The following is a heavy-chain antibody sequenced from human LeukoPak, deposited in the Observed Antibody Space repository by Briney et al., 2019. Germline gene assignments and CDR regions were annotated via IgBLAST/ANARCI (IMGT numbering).Heavy chain of an antibody. V-gene: IGHV1-2*02. CDR1: GYTFNGYY. J-gene: IGHJ4*02. D-gene: IGHD5-12*01. CDR2: INPNSGGT. Sequence: ASVKVSCKASGYTFNGYYMHWVRQAPGQGLEWMGWINPNSGGTNYAQKFQGRVTMTRDRDNSTAYMELSRQRPEETGGHYCARHVDTGYEIHFDYWGQGTLVTVSS. CDR3: ARHVDTGYEIHFDY.